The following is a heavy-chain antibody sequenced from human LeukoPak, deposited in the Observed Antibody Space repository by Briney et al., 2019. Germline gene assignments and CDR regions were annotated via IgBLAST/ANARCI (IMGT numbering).Heavy chain of an antibody. CDR2: INHSGST. V-gene: IGHV4-34*01. CDR1: GGPFSGYY. D-gene: IGHD2-2*01. J-gene: IGHJ5*02. Sequence: SETLSLTCAVYGGPFSGYYWSWIRQPPGKGLEWIGEINHSGSTNYNPSLKSRVTISVDTSKNQFSLKLSSVTAADTAVYHCAREGLYCSSTSCYEPLNNWFDPWGQGTLVTVSS. CDR3: AREGLYCSSTSCYEPLNNWFDP.